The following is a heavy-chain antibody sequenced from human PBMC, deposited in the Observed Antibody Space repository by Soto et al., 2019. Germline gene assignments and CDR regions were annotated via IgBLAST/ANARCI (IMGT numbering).Heavy chain of an antibody. J-gene: IGHJ4*02. CDR1: GGSISSGDYY. Sequence: SETLSLTCTVSGGSISSGDYYWSWIRQPPGKGLEWIGYIYYSGSTYYNPSLKSRVTISVDTSKNQFSLKLSSVTAADTAVYYCARAGPYSGYAADYWGQGTQVTVSS. D-gene: IGHD5-12*01. V-gene: IGHV4-30-4*01. CDR2: IYYSGST. CDR3: ARAGPYSGYAADY.